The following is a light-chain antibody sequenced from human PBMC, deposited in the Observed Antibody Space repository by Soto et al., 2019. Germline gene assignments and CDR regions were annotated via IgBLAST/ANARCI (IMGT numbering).Light chain of an antibody. CDR1: QSVGTS. J-gene: IGKJ4*01. CDR3: QQRGVWPLT. V-gene: IGKV3-11*01. Sequence: EIVLTQSPATLSLSPGERATLSCRASQSVGTSLAWYQQKCGQAPGLLFYESSNRATYIPARFSASGSGTDFTLTISGLEPRDFAVYYCQQRGVWPLTFGGGTQVEIK. CDR2: ESS.